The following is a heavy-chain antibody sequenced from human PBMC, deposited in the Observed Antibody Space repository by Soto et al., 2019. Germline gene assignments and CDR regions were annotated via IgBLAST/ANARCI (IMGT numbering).Heavy chain of an antibody. V-gene: IGHV1-3*01. CDR3: ARVTSGYSYGGDY. D-gene: IGHD5-18*01. CDR1: GYTFTNYT. J-gene: IGHJ4*02. CDR2: INAGNGDT. Sequence: ASVKVSCKASGYTFTNYTIHWVRQAPGQRLEWMGWINAGNGDTKYSQKFQGRVTMTRDTSTSTAYMELRSLRSDDTAVYYCARVTSGYSYGGDYWGQGTLVTVSS.